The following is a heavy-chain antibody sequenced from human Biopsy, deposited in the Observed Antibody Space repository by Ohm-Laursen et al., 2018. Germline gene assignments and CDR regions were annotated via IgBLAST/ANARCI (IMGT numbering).Heavy chain of an antibody. Sequence: SLRLSCSASGFILSTYTMNWVRQAPGEGLEWVSSISSRSSDIYYADSVKGRFTISRDNSKGMVFLQMNSLRAEDTAVYYCARDLAVAGPGVYYFDHWGQGTPVTVSS. J-gene: IGHJ4*02. CDR2: ISSRSSDI. CDR1: GFILSTYT. CDR3: ARDLAVAGPGVYYFDH. D-gene: IGHD6-19*01. V-gene: IGHV3-21*01.